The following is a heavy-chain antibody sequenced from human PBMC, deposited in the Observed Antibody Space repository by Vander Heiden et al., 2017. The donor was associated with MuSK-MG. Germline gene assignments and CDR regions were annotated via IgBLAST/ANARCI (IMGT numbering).Heavy chain of an antibody. CDR1: GFTVTSTY. Sequence: EVELVESGGGLIQPGGSLRLSCAPSGFTVTSTYISWIRQAPGKGLEWVSRILTSGTAYYADSVRGRFTMSRDISYNTIYLQMTTLRADDTALYYCARHGRLIGDPFDFWGQGTVVTVSS. CDR2: ILTSGTA. D-gene: IGHD3-16*01. J-gene: IGHJ4*02. V-gene: IGHV3-53*01. CDR3: ARHGRLIGDPFDF.